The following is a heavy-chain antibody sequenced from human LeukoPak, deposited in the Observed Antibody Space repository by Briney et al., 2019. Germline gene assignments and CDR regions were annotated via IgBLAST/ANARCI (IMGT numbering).Heavy chain of an antibody. CDR3: AKERTIGYYDSSGYSFGY. CDR1: GFTFSSYG. CDR2: ISYDGSNK. Sequence: GGSLRLSCAASGFTFSSYGMHWVRQAPGKGLEWVAVISYDGSNKYYADSVKGRFTISRDNSKNTLYLQMNSLRAEDTAMYYCAKERTIGYYDSSGYSFGYWGQGTLVTVSS. V-gene: IGHV3-30*18. J-gene: IGHJ4*02. D-gene: IGHD3-22*01.